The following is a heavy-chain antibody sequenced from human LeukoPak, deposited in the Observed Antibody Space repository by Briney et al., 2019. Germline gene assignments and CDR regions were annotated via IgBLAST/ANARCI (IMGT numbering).Heavy chain of an antibody. CDR2: IYYSGPT. D-gene: IGHD5/OR15-5a*01. Sequence: SETLSLTCTVSGGSISSNSYYWGWIRQPPGKGLEWIGYIYYSGPTNYNPSLKSRVTISIDKSKNQFSLKLSSVTAADTAVYYCARRSVVSQPGPWGQGTLVTVSS. CDR1: GGSISSNSYY. CDR3: ARRSVVSQPGP. V-gene: IGHV4-61*05. J-gene: IGHJ5*02.